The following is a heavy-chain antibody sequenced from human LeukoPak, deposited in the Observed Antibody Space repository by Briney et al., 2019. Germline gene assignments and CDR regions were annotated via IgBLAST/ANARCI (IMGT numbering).Heavy chain of an antibody. CDR3: AREGRLDDYGDFHIYWYFDF. Sequence: PSETLSLTCTVDGGSISSYYWSWIRQPAGKGLEWIGRIYTSGSTNYNPSLKSRVTISVDKSKNQFSLKMSSVTAADTAVYYCAREGRLDDYGDFHIYWYFDFWGRGTLVTVSS. D-gene: IGHD4-17*01. V-gene: IGHV4-4*07. CDR1: GGSISSYY. CDR2: IYTSGST. J-gene: IGHJ2*01.